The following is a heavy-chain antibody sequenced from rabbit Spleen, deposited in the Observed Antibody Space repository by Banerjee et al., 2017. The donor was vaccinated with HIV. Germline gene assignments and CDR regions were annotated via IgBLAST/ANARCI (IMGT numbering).Heavy chain of an antibody. V-gene: IGHV1S7*01. CDR2: IDPLFGIT. D-gene: IGHD8-1*01. J-gene: IGHJ6*01. Sequence: QLKESGGGLVQPGGSLKLSCKASGFTLSSYYMNWVRQAPGKGLEWIGYIDPLFGITYYASWVNGRFSISRENAQNTVFLQMTSLTAADTATYFCARDGAGGSYFALWGPGTLVTVS. CDR1: GFTLSSYY. CDR3: ARDGAGGSYFAL.